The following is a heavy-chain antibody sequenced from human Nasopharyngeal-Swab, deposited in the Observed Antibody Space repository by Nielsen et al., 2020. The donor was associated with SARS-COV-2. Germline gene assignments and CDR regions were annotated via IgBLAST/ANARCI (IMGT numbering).Heavy chain of an antibody. CDR3: AKGRGEYYENAFDM. Sequence: GGSLRLSCAASGFSCSIYAMSWVRQPPGKGLEWVSTISGSATNTYYADSVKGRFTISRDNSKNTLYLQMSSLRAEDTAVYYCAKGRGEYYENAFDMWGQGTMVTVSS. J-gene: IGHJ3*02. D-gene: IGHD3-3*01. V-gene: IGHV3-23*01. CDR1: GFSCSIYA. CDR2: ISGSATNT.